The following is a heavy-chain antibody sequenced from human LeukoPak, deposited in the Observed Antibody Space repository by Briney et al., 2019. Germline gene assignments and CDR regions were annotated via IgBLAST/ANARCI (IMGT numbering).Heavy chain of an antibody. V-gene: IGHV1-69*13. CDR2: IIPIFGTA. Sequence: SVKVSCKASGGTFSSYAISWVRQAPGQGLEWMGGIIPIFGTANYAQKFQGRVTITADESTSTAYMELSSLRSEDTAVYYCARDHRYCSGGSCLATFDIWGQGTMVTVSS. D-gene: IGHD2-15*01. J-gene: IGHJ3*02. CDR3: ARDHRYCSGGSCLATFDI. CDR1: GGTFSSYA.